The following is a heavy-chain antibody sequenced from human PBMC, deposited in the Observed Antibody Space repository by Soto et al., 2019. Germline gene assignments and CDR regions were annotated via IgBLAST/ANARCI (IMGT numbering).Heavy chain of an antibody. D-gene: IGHD2-15*01. CDR2: ISAYNGDT. CDR1: GYTFTSYG. CDR3: ARDGGFGAFDI. J-gene: IGHJ3*02. Sequence: ASVKVSCKASGYTFTSYGIGWVRLAPGQGLEWMGWISAYNGDTNYAQKFQGRITMTTDTSTSTGHMELRSLRSDDTAIYYCARDGGFGAFDIWGQGTMVTVS. V-gene: IGHV1-18*04.